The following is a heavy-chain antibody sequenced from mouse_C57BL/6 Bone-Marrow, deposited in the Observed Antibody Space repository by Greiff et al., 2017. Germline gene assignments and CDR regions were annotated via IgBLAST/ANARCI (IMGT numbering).Heavy chain of an antibody. Sequence: QVQLQQPGAELVKPGASVKLSCKASGYTFTSYWMHWVKQRPGRGLAWIGRIDPNRGGTKYNEKFKSKATLTVDKSSSTAYMQLSSLTSEDSAVYYCARGYYDGSSYDYYAMDYWGQGTSVTVSS. CDR3: ARGYYDGSSYDYYAMDY. J-gene: IGHJ4*01. D-gene: IGHD1-1*01. V-gene: IGHV1-72*01. CDR2: IDPNRGGT. CDR1: GYTFTSYW.